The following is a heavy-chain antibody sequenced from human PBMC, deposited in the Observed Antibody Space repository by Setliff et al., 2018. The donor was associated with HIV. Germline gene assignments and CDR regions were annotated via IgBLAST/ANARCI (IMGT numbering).Heavy chain of an antibody. CDR3: AGDVGVSYYYYYYMDV. CDR1: GGSISSSSYY. J-gene: IGHJ6*03. D-gene: IGHD2-8*02. Sequence: CTVSGGSISSSSYYWGWIRQPPGKGLEWIGSIYYSGSTYYNPSLKSRVTISVDTSKNQFSLKLSSVTAADTAVYYCAGDVGVSYYYYYYMDVWGKGTTVTVSS. V-gene: IGHV4-39*02. CDR2: IYYSGST.